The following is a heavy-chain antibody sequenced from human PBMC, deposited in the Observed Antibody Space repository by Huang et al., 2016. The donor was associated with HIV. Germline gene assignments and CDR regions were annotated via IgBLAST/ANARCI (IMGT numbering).Heavy chain of an antibody. CDR1: DGSLHGYY. CDR3: VTSRSGSGWFLDI. D-gene: IGHD6-19*01. V-gene: IGHV4-34*01. J-gene: IGHJ2*01. CDR2: VNHGGST. Sequence: QVQLYQWGAGPLRPSETLSLTCGVSDGSLHGYYWNWLRQSPGRGLEWIGEVNHGGSTKYNPSLKSRVTISVDTSKIQFSLNLTSVTATDTADYYCVTSRSGSGWFLDIWGRGTLVSVS.